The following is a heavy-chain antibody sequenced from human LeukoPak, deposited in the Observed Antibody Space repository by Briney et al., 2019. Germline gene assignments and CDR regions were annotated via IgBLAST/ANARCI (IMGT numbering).Heavy chain of an antibody. Sequence: GVSLRLSCAASGFTFSTYAMSWVRQAPGMGLEWVSAISGSGGSTYYADSVKGRFTISRDNSKNTLYLQMNSLRAEDTAVYYCAKLRYTLTAGAFDIWGQGTMVTVSS. J-gene: IGHJ3*02. CDR2: ISGSGGST. D-gene: IGHD3-9*01. V-gene: IGHV3-23*01. CDR1: GFTFSTYA. CDR3: AKLRYTLTAGAFDI.